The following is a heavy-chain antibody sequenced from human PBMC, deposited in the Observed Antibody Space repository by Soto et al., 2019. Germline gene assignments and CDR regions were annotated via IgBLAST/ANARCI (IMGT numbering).Heavy chain of an antibody. D-gene: IGHD2-15*01. CDR1: GFTFSNAW. CDR3: TTTPLRGGGNFDY. CDR2: IKSKTDGGTT. V-gene: IGHV3-15*01. Sequence: EVQLVESGGGLVKPGGSLRLSCAASGFTFSNAWMSWVRQAPGKGLEWVGRIKSKTDGGTTDYAAPVKGRFTISRDDSKNTLYLKMNSKKTEDTAVYYCTTTPLRGGGNFDYGGQGTLVTVSS. J-gene: IGHJ4*02.